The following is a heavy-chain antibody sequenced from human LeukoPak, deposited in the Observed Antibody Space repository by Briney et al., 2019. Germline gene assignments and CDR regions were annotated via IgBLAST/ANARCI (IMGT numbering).Heavy chain of an antibody. CDR1: GFTFSIYW. CDR2: INQDGNEK. J-gene: IGHJ4*02. D-gene: IGHD2-15*01. Sequence: PGGSLRLSCAASGFTFSIYWMTWVRQAPGKGLEWVASINQDGNEKYSVDSVKDRFTISRDNAKNSLYLQMNSLRAEDTAVYYCARESQWSVDYWGQGTLVTVSS. CDR3: ARESQWSVDY. V-gene: IGHV3-7*03.